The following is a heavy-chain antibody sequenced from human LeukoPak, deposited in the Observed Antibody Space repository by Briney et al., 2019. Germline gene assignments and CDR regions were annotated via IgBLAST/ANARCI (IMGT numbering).Heavy chain of an antibody. Sequence: GGSLRLSCAASRLTFSGYAMYWVRQAPGKGLEWVSCIDAGGVNTYYADSVTGRFTISRDNSKNTLYLQMNSLRAEDTAVYYCAKGSGSGWYGWFDPWGQGTLVTVSS. CDR2: IDAGGVNT. CDR3: AKGSGSGWYGWFDP. CDR1: RLTFSGYA. D-gene: IGHD6-19*01. J-gene: IGHJ5*02. V-gene: IGHV3-23*01.